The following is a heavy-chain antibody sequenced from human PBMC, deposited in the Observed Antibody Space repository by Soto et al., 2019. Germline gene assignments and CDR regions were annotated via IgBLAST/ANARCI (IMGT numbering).Heavy chain of an antibody. V-gene: IGHV3-33*01. Sequence: QVQLVESGGGVVQPGRSLRLSCAASGFTFSSYGMHWVRQAPGKGLEWVAVIWYDGSNKYYADSVKGRFTISRDNSKNTLYLQMNSLRAEDTAVYYCARDQGLQGYDNGMDVWGQGTTVTVSS. CDR2: IWYDGSNK. D-gene: IGHD4-4*01. CDR3: ARDQGLQGYDNGMDV. J-gene: IGHJ6*02. CDR1: GFTFSSYG.